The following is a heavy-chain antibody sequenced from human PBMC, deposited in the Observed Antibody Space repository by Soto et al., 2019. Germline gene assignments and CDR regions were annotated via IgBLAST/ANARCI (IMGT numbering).Heavy chain of an antibody. CDR2: ISAYNGNT. CDR3: AREYYYDSSGYYLYYFDY. Sequence: QVPLVQSGAEVKKPGASVKVSCKASGYTFTSYGISWVRQAPGQGLEWMGWISAYNGNTNYAQKLQGRVTMTTDTSTSTAYMDLRSLRSDDTAVYYCAREYYYDSSGYYLYYFDYWGQGTLVTVSS. D-gene: IGHD3-22*01. V-gene: IGHV1-18*01. J-gene: IGHJ4*02. CDR1: GYTFTSYG.